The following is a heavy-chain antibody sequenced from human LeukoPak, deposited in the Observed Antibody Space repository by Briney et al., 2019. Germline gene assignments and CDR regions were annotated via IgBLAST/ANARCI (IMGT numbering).Heavy chain of an antibody. Sequence: GGSLRLSCAASGFPFSDYWMTWVRQAPGEGLEWVANIRQDGSEKYHVDSVKGRFTISRDNAKNSVYLQMNSLRAEDTAVYYCARISCSRSSCYGVYDYWGQGSLVTVSS. J-gene: IGHJ4*02. V-gene: IGHV3-7*01. CDR1: GFPFSDYW. D-gene: IGHD2-15*01. CDR3: ARISCSRSSCYGVYDY. CDR2: IRQDGSEK.